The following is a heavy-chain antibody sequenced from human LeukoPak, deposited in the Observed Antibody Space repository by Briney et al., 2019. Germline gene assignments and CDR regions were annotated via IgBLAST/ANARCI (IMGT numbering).Heavy chain of an antibody. CDR2: INHSGST. CDR3: ATRDIVVVVAGFDP. D-gene: IGHD2-15*01. Sequence: SETLSLTCAVYGGSFSGYYWSWIRQPPGKGLEWIGEINHSGSTYYNPSLKSRVTISVDTSKNQFSLKLSSVTAADTAVYYCATRDIVVVVAGFDPWGQGTLVTVSS. J-gene: IGHJ5*02. CDR1: GGSFSGYY. V-gene: IGHV4-34*01.